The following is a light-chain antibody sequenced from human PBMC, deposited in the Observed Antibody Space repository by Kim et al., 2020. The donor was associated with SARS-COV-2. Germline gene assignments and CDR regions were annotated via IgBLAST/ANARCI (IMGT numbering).Light chain of an antibody. CDR3: FKYAGSSIWV. Sequence: QSVTSSRPGTTSAVVGYNLVSWYKQHPGIAPILMSYKVSKLPTGVSNRFSGSKSGNTASLTISGLQAENEADYYCFKYAGSSIWVFGGGTQLTVL. CDR2: KVS. J-gene: IGLJ3*02. V-gene: IGLV2-23*02. CDR1: TSAVVGYNL.